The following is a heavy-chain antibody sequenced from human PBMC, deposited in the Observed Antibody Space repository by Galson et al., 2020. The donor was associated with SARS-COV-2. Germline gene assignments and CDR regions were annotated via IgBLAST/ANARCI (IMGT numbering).Heavy chain of an antibody. V-gene: IGHV2-70*01. CDR3: ARIRDYYDSSATYYFDY. D-gene: IGHD3-22*01. J-gene: IGHJ4*02. CDR1: GFSLSTSGMC. Sequence: SGPTLVKPTQTLTLTCTSSGFSLSTSGMCVSWIRQPPGKALEWLALIDWDDDKYYSTSLKTRLTISKDTSKNQVVLTMTNMDPVDTATYYCARIRDYYDSSATYYFDYWGQGTLVTVSS. CDR2: IDWDDDK.